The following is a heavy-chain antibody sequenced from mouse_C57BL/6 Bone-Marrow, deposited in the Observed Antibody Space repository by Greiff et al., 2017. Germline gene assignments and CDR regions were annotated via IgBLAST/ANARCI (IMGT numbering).Heavy chain of an antibody. Sequence: VQLQQSGAELARPGASVKLSCKASGYTFTSYGISWVKQRTGQGLEWIGEIYPRSGNTYYNEKFKGKATLTADKSSSTAYMELRSLTSEDSAVYCCAKRGLFITTVVATYYYAMDYWGQGTSVTVSS. D-gene: IGHD1-1*01. J-gene: IGHJ4*01. V-gene: IGHV1-81*01. CDR2: IYPRSGNT. CDR3: AKRGLFITTVVATYYYAMDY. CDR1: GYTFTSYG.